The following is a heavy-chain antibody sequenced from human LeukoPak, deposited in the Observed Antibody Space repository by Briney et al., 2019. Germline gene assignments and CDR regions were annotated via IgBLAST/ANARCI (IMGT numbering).Heavy chain of an antibody. Sequence: GGSLRLSCAASGFTFSSYGMHWVRQAPGKGLEWVAFIRYDGSNKYYADSVKGRFTISRDNSKNTLYLQMNSLRAEDTAVYYCAKAVSVVPAAISDYWGQGTLVTVSS. D-gene: IGHD2-2*02. CDR1: GFTFSSYG. CDR3: AKAVSVVPAAISDY. V-gene: IGHV3-30*02. CDR2: IRYDGSNK. J-gene: IGHJ4*02.